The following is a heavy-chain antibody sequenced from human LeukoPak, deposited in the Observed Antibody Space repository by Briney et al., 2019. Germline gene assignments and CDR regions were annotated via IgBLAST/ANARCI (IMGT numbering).Heavy chain of an antibody. D-gene: IGHD2-2*01. Sequence: SETLSLTCTVSGGSISSESYYWSWIRQPAGKGLEWIGRINTSGNINYNPSLKSRVTLPVDTSNNQFSLKLSSLTAADTAVYYCARGLSSSWYWFDTWGQGTLVTVSS. V-gene: IGHV4-61*02. CDR3: ARGLSSSWYWFDT. CDR2: INTSGNI. CDR1: GGSISSESYY. J-gene: IGHJ5*02.